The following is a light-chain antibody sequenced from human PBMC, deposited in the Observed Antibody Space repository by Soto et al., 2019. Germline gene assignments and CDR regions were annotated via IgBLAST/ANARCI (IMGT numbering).Light chain of an antibody. Sequence: DIQMTQSPSSLSASVGDRVTITCQASQDITNSLNWYQQKPGKAPKVLIYDASILETGFPSRFSGSGSGTDCTVTISSLQPEDVATYYCQQYDNLPLTFGPGTTVDIE. CDR1: QDITNS. CDR3: QQYDNLPLT. J-gene: IGKJ3*01. V-gene: IGKV1-33*01. CDR2: DAS.